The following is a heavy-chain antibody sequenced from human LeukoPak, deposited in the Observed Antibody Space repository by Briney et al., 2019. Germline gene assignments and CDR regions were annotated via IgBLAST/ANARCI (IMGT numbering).Heavy chain of an antibody. D-gene: IGHD4-17*01. CDR2: IVVGSGNT. V-gene: IGHV1-58*01. Sequence: GTSVKVSCKASGFTFTSSAVQWVRQARGQRLEWIGWIVVGSGNTNYAQKFQERVTITRDMSTSTAYMELSSLRSEDTAVYYCAATVTSIADLAFDIWGQGTMVTVSS. CDR3: AATVTSIADLAFDI. CDR1: GFTFTSSA. J-gene: IGHJ3*02.